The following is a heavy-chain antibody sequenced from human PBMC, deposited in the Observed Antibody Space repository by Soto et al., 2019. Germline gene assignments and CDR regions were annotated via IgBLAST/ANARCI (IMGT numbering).Heavy chain of an antibody. Sequence: LRLSCAASGFTFSSYAMHWVRQAPGKGLEWVAVISYDGSNKYYADSVKGRFTISRDNSKNTLYLQMNSLRAEDTAVYYCARDLVSRSGRKPGGFDYWGQGTLVTVSS. CDR3: ARDLVSRSGRKPGGFDY. D-gene: IGHD2-15*01. V-gene: IGHV3-30-3*01. CDR1: GFTFSSYA. J-gene: IGHJ4*02. CDR2: ISYDGSNK.